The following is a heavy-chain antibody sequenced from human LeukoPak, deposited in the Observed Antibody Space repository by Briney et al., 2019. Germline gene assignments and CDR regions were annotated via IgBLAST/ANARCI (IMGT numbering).Heavy chain of an antibody. CDR3: ARDALYYDFWSGPSGY. V-gene: IGHV1-2*04. CDR1: GYTFTGYY. D-gene: IGHD3-3*01. Sequence: ASVKVSCKASGYTFTGYYMHWVRQAPGQGLEWMGWINPNSGGTNYAQKFQGWVTMTRDTSISTAYMELSRLRSDDTAVHYCARDALYYDFWSGPSGYWGQGTLVTVSS. CDR2: INPNSGGT. J-gene: IGHJ4*02.